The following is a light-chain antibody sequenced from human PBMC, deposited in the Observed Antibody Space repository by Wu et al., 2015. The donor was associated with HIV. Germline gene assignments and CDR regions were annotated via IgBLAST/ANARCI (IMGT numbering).Light chain of an antibody. CDR3: QQYNHWPT. V-gene: IGKV3-15*01. CDR2: GAS. CDR1: QSVSSN. Sequence: EIVMTQSPATLSVSPGERATLSCRASQSVSSNLAWYQQKPGQAPRLLIYGASTRATGIPARFSGSGSGTEFTLTISSMQSEDFAVYHCQQYNHWPTFGGGTMVEIK. J-gene: IGKJ4*01.